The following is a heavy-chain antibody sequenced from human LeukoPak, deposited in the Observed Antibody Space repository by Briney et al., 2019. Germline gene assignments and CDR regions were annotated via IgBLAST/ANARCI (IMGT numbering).Heavy chain of an antibody. CDR2: ISGSGGST. CDR1: GFTFSSYA. D-gene: IGHD4-17*01. J-gene: IGHJ4*02. V-gene: IGHV3-23*01. CDR3: AKYRGYGDMYYFDY. Sequence: PGGSLRLSCAASGFTFSSYAMSWVLQAPGKGLEWVSAISGSGGSTYYADSVKGRFTISRDNSKNTLYLQMNSLRAEDTAVYYCAKYRGYGDMYYFDYWGQGTLVTVSS.